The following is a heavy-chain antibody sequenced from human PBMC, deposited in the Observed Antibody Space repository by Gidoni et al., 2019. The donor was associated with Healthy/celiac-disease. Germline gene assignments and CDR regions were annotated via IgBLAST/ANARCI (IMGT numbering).Heavy chain of an antibody. CDR2: ISYDGSNK. CDR1: GFTFSSYG. D-gene: IGHD3-16*01. Sequence: QVQLVESGGGVVQPGRSLSLSCAASGFTFSSYGMHWVRQAPGKGLEWVAVISYDGSNKYYADSVKGRFTISRDNSKNTLYLQMNSLRAEDTAVYYCAKDVWDYWGQGTLVTVSS. J-gene: IGHJ4*02. V-gene: IGHV3-30*18. CDR3: AKDVWDY.